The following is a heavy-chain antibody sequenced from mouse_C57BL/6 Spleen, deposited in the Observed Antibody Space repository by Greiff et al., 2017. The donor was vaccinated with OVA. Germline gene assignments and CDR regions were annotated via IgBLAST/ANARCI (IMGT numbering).Heavy chain of an antibody. CDR2: ISYDGSN. D-gene: IGHD2-4*01. V-gene: IGHV3-6*01. CDR3: ARDYYDYDGFAD. J-gene: IGHJ3*01. CDR1: GYSITSGYY. Sequence: EVQLVESGPGLVKPSQSLSLTCSVTGYSITSGYYWNWIRQFPGNKLEWMGYISYDGSNNYNPSLKNRISITRDTSKNQFFLKLNSVTTEDTATYYCARDYYDYDGFADWGQGTLVTVSA.